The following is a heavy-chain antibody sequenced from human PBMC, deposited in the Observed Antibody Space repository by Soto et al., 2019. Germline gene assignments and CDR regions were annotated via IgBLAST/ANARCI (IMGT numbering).Heavy chain of an antibody. CDR3: ARGYTGYGNFDY. D-gene: IGHD5-12*01. Sequence: GGSLRLSCEASGLTFSSSWMHWVRQAPGKGLVWVSRISIDGSEAYYADSVKGRFTISRDNARNTLYLQMDSLRAEDTAVYFCARGYTGYGNFDYWGQGTLVTVSS. V-gene: IGHV3-74*01. CDR1: GLTFSSSW. J-gene: IGHJ4*02. CDR2: ISIDGSEA.